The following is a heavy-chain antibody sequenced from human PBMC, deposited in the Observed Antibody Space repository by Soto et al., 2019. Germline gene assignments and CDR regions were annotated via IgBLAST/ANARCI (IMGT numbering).Heavy chain of an antibody. CDR1: GLTCSRYA. CDR3: AQSCVVFGVNVTLHDF. CDR2: ISNNGDTA. Sequence: GSLRHCCAASGLTCSRYAMVWVRQAAEKGLEWVASISNNGDTAYYADSVKGRFTISRCNSENTLYLQMNGLRADDTALYFCAQSCVVFGVNVTLHDFWAQGTQATVSS. D-gene: IGHD3-10*01. J-gene: IGHJ4*02. V-gene: IGHV3-23*01.